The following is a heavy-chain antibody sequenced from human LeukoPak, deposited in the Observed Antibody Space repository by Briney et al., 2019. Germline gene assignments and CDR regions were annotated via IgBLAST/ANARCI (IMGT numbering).Heavy chain of an antibody. D-gene: IGHD6-13*01. J-gene: IGHJ4*02. V-gene: IGHV1-2*04. Sequence: ASVKVSCKASGYTFTGYYMHWVRQAPGQGLEWMGWINPNSGGTNYAQKFQGWVTMTRDTSISTAYMELSRLRSDDTAVYYCARDGGSWSQSQGFDYWGQGTLVTVSS. CDR1: GYTFTGYY. CDR3: ARDGGSWSQSQGFDY. CDR2: INPNSGGT.